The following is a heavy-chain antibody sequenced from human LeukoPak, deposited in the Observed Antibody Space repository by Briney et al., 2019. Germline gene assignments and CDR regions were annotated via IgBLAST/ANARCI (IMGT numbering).Heavy chain of an antibody. J-gene: IGHJ6*03. Sequence: ASVKVSCKASGYTFTSYGISWVRQAPGQGLEWMGWISAYNGNTNYAQKLQGRVTMTTDTSTSTAYMELRSLRSDDTAVYYCARGGYSSSWYSYDYYYYVDVWGKGTTVTVSS. CDR2: ISAYNGNT. V-gene: IGHV1-18*01. CDR1: GYTFTSYG. D-gene: IGHD6-13*01. CDR3: ARGGYSSSWYSYDYYYYVDV.